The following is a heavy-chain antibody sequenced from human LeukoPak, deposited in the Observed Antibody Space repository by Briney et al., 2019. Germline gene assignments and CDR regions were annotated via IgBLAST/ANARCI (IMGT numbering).Heavy chain of an antibody. Sequence: SETLSLTCTVSGGSISSYYWSWIRQPPGKGLEWIGYIYYSGSTNYNPSLKSRVTISVDTSKNQFSLKLSSVSAADTAVYYCARSPWGLGSFMYDYWGQGTLVTVSS. CDR3: ARSPWGLGSFMYDY. J-gene: IGHJ4*02. V-gene: IGHV4-59*08. CDR2: IYYSGST. D-gene: IGHD7-27*01. CDR1: GGSISSYY.